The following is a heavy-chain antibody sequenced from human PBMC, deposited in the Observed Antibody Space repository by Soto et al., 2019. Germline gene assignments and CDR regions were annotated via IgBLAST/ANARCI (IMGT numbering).Heavy chain of an antibody. V-gene: IGHV1-46*01. CDR3: ARVFSGYDRKYYYGMDV. CDR1: GYTFTSYY. Sequence: ASVTVSCQASGYTFTSYYMHWVRQAPGQGLEWMGIINPSGGSTSYAQKFQGRVTMTRDTSTSTVYVELSSLRSEDTAVYYCARVFSGYDRKYYYGMDVWGQGTTVTVSS. CDR2: INPSGGST. J-gene: IGHJ6*02. D-gene: IGHD5-12*01.